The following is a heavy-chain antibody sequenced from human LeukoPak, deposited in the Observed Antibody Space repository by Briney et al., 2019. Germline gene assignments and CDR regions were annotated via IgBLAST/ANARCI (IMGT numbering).Heavy chain of an antibody. CDR1: GGSISRSTYY. Sequence: SETLSLTCTVSGGSISRSTYYWGWIRQPPGKGLEWIGSIYHSGSTYYNPSLKSRVTIPVDTSKNQFSLNLSSVTAADTAVYYCAIYDRMTIAAAGTEWFDPWGQGTLVTVSS. CDR2: IYHSGST. V-gene: IGHV4-39*07. CDR3: AIYDRMTIAAAGTEWFDP. D-gene: IGHD6-13*01. J-gene: IGHJ5*02.